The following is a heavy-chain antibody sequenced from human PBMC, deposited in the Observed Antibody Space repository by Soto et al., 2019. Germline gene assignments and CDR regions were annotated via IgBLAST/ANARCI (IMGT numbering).Heavy chain of an antibody. CDR2: INPNSGGT. CDR1: GYTFTGYF. D-gene: IGHD3-10*01. V-gene: IGHV1-2*02. CDR3: ASASASPRPSGSGWAQYIGPAS. J-gene: IGHJ5*02. Sequence: ASVKVSCKASGYTFTGYFMHWVRQAPGQGLEWMGWINPNSGGTNYAQKFQGRVTMTRDTSISTAYMELSRLRSDDTAVYYCASASASPRPSGSGWAQYIGPASWGQGTLVTVSS.